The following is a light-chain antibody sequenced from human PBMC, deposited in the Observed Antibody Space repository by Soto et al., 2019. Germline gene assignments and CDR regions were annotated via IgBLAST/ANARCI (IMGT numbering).Light chain of an antibody. CDR2: GAS. J-gene: IGKJ3*01. Sequence: EIVLTQSPGTLSLSPGERATLSCRASQSVSSSYLAWYQQKPGQAPRLLIDGASSRATGIPDRFSGSGSVTDFTLTISRLEPEAFAVYYCQQYGSSPPITFGPGTKVDIK. V-gene: IGKV3-20*01. CDR1: QSVSSSY. CDR3: QQYGSSPPIT.